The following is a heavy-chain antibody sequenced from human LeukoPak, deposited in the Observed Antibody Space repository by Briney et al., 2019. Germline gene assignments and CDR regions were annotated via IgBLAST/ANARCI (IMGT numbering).Heavy chain of an antibody. V-gene: IGHV4-38-2*01. J-gene: IGHJ4*02. CDR3: ARRWLNYYFDY. Sequence: SETLSLTCAVSGYSISGGYYWGWIRQPPGKGLEWIGSIYHSGSTYYNPSLKSRVTISVDTSKNQFSLKLSSVTAADTAVYYCARRWLNYYFDYWGQGTLVTVSS. D-gene: IGHD5-24*01. CDR2: IYHSGST. CDR1: GYSISGGYY.